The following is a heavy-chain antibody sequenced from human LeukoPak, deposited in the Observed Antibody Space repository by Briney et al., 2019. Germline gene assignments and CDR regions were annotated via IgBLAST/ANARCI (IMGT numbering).Heavy chain of an antibody. J-gene: IGHJ6*02. CDR3: ARDQNSYGYIYYYGMDV. CDR1: GFTFSSYW. V-gene: IGHV3-7*01. Sequence: GGSLRLSCAASGFTFSSYWMSWVRQAPGKGLEWVANIKQDGSEKYYVDSVKGRFTISRDNAKNSLYLQMNSLRAEDTAVYYCARDQNSYGYIYYYGMDVWGQGTTVTVSS. D-gene: IGHD5-18*01. CDR2: IKQDGSEK.